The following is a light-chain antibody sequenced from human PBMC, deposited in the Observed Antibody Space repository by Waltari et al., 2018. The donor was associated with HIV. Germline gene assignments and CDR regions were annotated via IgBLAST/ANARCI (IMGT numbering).Light chain of an antibody. J-gene: IGKJ1*01. CDR3: QQASSFPLS. Sequence: QMTQSPSSLSASVGDRVIITCRASHDITTSFAWYQLTPGGPPRLLIFAASGLHGGVPPRFSGSGSGTVFVLTISNLQPEDSATYYCQQASSFPLSFGQGTKVELK. V-gene: IGKV1-12*01. CDR1: HDITTS. CDR2: AAS.